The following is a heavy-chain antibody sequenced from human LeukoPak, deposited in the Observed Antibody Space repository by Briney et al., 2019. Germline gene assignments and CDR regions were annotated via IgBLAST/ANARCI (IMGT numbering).Heavy chain of an antibody. J-gene: IGHJ4*02. Sequence: ASVKVSCKASGGTFSSYAISWVRQAPGQGLEWMGRIIPILGIANYAQKFQGRVTITADKSTSTAYMELGSLRSEDTAVYYCASLYCSSTSCYWAAAGQVPDYWGQGTLVTVSS. D-gene: IGHD2-2*01. CDR1: GGTFSSYA. V-gene: IGHV1-69*04. CDR2: IIPILGIA. CDR3: ASLYCSSTSCYWAAAGQVPDY.